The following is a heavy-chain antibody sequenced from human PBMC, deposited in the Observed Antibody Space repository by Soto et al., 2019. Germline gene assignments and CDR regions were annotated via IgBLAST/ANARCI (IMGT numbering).Heavy chain of an antibody. D-gene: IGHD1-26*01. J-gene: IGHJ4*02. Sequence: QVQLQESGPGLVKPSVTLSLTCAVSGGSIRSNNWWSWVRQPPGKGLEWIGEIFHSGSTHYNPSLKTRVTISVDKSKNQFSLKLISVTAADTAVYYCARVYSGSYSDYWGQGTLVTVSS. CDR2: IFHSGST. V-gene: IGHV4-4*02. CDR3: ARVYSGSYSDY. CDR1: GGSIRSNNW.